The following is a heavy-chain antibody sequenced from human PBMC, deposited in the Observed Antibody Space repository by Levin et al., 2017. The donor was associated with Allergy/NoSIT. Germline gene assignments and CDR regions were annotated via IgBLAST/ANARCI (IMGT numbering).Heavy chain of an antibody. CDR1: GFTFNSFA. J-gene: IGHJ4*02. CDR3: AKDGTLLATSEDYLDS. CDR2: ISAYGEST. V-gene: IGHV3-23*01. Sequence: GGSLRLSCAASGFTFNSFALTWVRQAPGKGLEWVSTISAYGESTYYADSVKGRFTISRDNSRNTLYLLMSSLRAEDTAVYYCAKDGTLLATSEDYLDSWGQGTQLTVSS. D-gene: IGHD5-12*01.